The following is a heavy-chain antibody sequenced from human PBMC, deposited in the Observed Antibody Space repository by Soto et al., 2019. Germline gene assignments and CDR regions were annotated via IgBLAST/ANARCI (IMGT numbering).Heavy chain of an antibody. CDR1: GFSLSNARMG. J-gene: IGHJ4*02. CDR3: ARIRDEDCSGGSCYYYFDY. Sequence: QVTLKESGPVLVKPTETLTLTCTVSGFSLSNARMGVSWIRQPPGKALEWLAHIFSNDEKSYSTSLKSRLTLYNDTYKSQVVLTTTTMDPADPAPYSCARIRDEDCSGGSCYYYFDYWGQGTLVTVSS. D-gene: IGHD2-15*01. CDR2: IFSNDEK. V-gene: IGHV2-26*01.